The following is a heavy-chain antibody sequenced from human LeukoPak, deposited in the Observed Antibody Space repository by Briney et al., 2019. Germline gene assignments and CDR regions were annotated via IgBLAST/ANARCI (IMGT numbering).Heavy chain of an antibody. D-gene: IGHD6-6*01. CDR3: ARARGSYYYYYYMDV. J-gene: IGHJ6*03. CDR2: IYYSGGT. V-gene: IGHV4-59*01. Sequence: SETLSLTCTVSGGSISSYYWSWIRPRPGKGLEWSGYIYYSGGTNYNPSLKSRVTISVDTSKTQFSLKLSSVTAADTVVYYCARARGSYYYYYYMDVWGKGTTVTVSS. CDR1: GGSISSYY.